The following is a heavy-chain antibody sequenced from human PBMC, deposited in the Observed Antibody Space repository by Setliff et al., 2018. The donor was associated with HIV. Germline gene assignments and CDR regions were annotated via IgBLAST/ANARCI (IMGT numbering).Heavy chain of an antibody. CDR3: AKGSTRYTGSYYFNS. CDR2: ISGSGDDT. V-gene: IGHV3-23*01. Sequence: PGGSLRLSCVASEFTFSSYGMTRVRQVPGKGLAWVSCISGSGDDTYYADSVKGRFTISRDNSKNTLYLQMNSPSAEDTAVYYCAKGSTRYTGSYYFNSWGQGTLVTVSS. D-gene: IGHD5-12*01. J-gene: IGHJ4*02. CDR1: EFTFSSYG.